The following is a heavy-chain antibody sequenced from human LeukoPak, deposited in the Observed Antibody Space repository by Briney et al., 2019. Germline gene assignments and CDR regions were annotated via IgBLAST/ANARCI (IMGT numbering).Heavy chain of an antibody. D-gene: IGHD2-2*02. CDR1: GYSISSGYY. CDR3: ARNLLYRDNWFDP. J-gene: IGHJ5*02. V-gene: IGHV4-38-2*01. CDR2: IYHSGRT. Sequence: SETLSLTCAVSGYSISSGYYWGWIRQPPGKGLEWIGSIYHSGRTYYNPSLKSRVTISVDTSKNQFSLKLSSVTAADTAVYYCARNLLYRDNWFDPWGQGTLVTVSS.